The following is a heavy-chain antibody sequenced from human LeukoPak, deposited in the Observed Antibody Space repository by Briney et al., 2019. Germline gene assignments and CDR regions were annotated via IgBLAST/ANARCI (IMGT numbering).Heavy chain of an antibody. D-gene: IGHD6-13*01. J-gene: IGHJ4*02. CDR1: GFTFSSYA. CDR3: AKDGEQQLVRGYFDY. V-gene: IGHV3-23*01. CDR2: ISGSGGTT. Sequence: PGGSLRLSCAASGFTFSSYAMSWVRQAPGKGLEWVSAISGSGGTTYYADSVKGRFTISRDNSKNTLYLQMNSLRAEDTAVYYCAKDGEQQLVRGYFDYWGQGILVTVSS.